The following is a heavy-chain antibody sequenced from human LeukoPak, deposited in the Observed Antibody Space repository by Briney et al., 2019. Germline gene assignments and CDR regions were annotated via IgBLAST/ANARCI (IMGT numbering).Heavy chain of an antibody. CDR1: GGSISSYY. Sequence: SETLSLTCTVSGGSISSYYWSWIRQPAGKGLEWIGRIYTSGSTNYNPSLKSRVTMSVDTSNNQFSLKLSSVTAADTAVYDCARDGYYYDSSGYGLDYWGQGTLVTVSS. CDR3: ARDGYYYDSSGYGLDY. V-gene: IGHV4-4*07. J-gene: IGHJ4*02. CDR2: IYTSGST. D-gene: IGHD3-22*01.